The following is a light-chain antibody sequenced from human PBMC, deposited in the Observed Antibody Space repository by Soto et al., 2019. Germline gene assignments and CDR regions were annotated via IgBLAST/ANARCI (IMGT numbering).Light chain of an antibody. CDR1: QSVSTN. CDR3: QQYDKWPQT. V-gene: IGKV3-15*01. Sequence: EIVMTQSPATLSVSPGERATLSCRASQSVSTNLAWYQHKPGQAPRFLLYGASTRATGVPVRISGSGSGTEFTLTISGLQSEDFAVYYCQQYDKWPQTFGHGTKVEIK. J-gene: IGKJ1*01. CDR2: GAS.